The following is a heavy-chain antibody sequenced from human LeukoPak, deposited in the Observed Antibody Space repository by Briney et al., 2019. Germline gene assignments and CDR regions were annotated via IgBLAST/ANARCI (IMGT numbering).Heavy chain of an antibody. CDR1: GGSISSGGYY. Sequence: PSETLSLTCTVSGGSISSGGYYWRWIRQHPEKGLERIGYIYYSGSTSYHPSLKSRVVISLDASDNQVSLKLRSATAADTAVYFCARTYHYDSIGYYFDSWGQGTVVTVSS. CDR2: IYYSGST. V-gene: IGHV4-31*03. CDR3: ARTYHYDSIGYYFDS. D-gene: IGHD3-22*01. J-gene: IGHJ4*02.